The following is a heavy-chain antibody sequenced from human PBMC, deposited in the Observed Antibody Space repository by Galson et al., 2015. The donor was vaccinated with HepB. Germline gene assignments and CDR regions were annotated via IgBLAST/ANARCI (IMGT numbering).Heavy chain of an antibody. CDR3: ARLFMPYVDY. CDR2: ISSSSSTI. V-gene: IGHV3-48*01. D-gene: IGHD2-8*01. Sequence: SLRLSCAASGFTFSSYSMNWGRQAPGRGLEWLSYISSSSSTIYYADSVKGRFTISRDNAKNSLYLQMNSLRAEDTAVYYCARLFMPYVDYWGQGTLVTVSS. J-gene: IGHJ4*02. CDR1: GFTFSSYS.